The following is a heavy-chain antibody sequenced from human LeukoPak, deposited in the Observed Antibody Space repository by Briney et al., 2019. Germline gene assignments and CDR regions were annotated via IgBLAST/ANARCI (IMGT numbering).Heavy chain of an antibody. J-gene: IGHJ4*02. Sequence: PGGSLRVFYAASGFTFSSYWMHWVRQAPGKGLVWVSRINTDGSSTSYADSVKGRFTISRDNAKNTLYLQMNSLRAEDTAVYYCARARIAAPFDYWGQGTLVTVSS. CDR3: ARARIAAPFDY. D-gene: IGHD6-13*01. V-gene: IGHV3-74*01. CDR1: GFTFSSYW. CDR2: INTDGSST.